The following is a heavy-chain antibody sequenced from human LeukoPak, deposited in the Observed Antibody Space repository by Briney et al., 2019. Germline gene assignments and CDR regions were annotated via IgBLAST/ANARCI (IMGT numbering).Heavy chain of an antibody. Sequence: SETLSLTCTVSGGSISSSSYSWGWIRQPPGKGLEWIGSIYYSGSTYYNPSLKSRVTISVDTSKNQFSLKLSSVTAADTAVYYCARLRGNSDIYWGQGTLVTVSS. J-gene: IGHJ4*02. CDR1: GGSISSSSYS. CDR2: IYYSGST. V-gene: IGHV4-39*01. CDR3: ARLRGNSDIY. D-gene: IGHD4-23*01.